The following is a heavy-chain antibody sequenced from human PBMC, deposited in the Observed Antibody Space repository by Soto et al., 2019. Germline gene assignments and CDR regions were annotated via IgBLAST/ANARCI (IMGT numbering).Heavy chain of an antibody. CDR1: GFTFSSYA. J-gene: IGHJ6*03. D-gene: IGHD3-10*01. CDR2: ISGSGGST. CDR3: ATRKMVQGVEPLRYYYYYMDV. Sequence: EVQLLESGGGLVQPGGSLRLSCAASGFTFSSYAMSWVRQAPGKGLEWVSAISGSGGSTYYADSVKGRFTISRDNSKNTLYLQMNSLRAEDTAVYYCATRKMVQGVEPLRYYYYYMDVWGKGTTVTVSS. V-gene: IGHV3-23*01.